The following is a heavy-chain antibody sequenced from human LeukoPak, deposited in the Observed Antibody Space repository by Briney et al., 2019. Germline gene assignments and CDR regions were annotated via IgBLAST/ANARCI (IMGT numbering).Heavy chain of an antibody. CDR2: ISSSSSYI. D-gene: IGHD5-12*01. CDR1: GFTFSSYS. CDR3: ARGRGYSGYPLDY. J-gene: IGHJ4*02. Sequence: GGSLRLSCAASGFTFSSYSMNWVRQAPGKGLEWVSSISSSSSYIYYADSVKGRFTISRDNAKNSLYLQMNSLRAEDTAVYYCARGRGYSGYPLDYWGQGTLVTVSS. V-gene: IGHV3-21*04.